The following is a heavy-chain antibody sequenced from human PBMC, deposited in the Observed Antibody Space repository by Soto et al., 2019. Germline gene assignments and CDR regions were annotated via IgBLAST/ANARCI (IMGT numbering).Heavy chain of an antibody. V-gene: IGHV4-59*01. CDR3: ARSIWDYYYGMDV. D-gene: IGHD3-10*01. CDR2: IYYSGST. Sequence: PSETLSLTCTVSGGSIISYYWSWIRQPPGKGLEWIGYIYYSGSTNYNPSLKSRVTISVDTSKNQFSLKLSSVTAADTAVYYCARSIWDYYYGMDVWGQGTTVTVSS. CDR1: GGSIISYY. J-gene: IGHJ6*02.